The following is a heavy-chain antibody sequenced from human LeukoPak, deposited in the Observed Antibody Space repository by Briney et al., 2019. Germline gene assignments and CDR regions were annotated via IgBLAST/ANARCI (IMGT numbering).Heavy chain of an antibody. D-gene: IGHD3/OR15-3a*01. V-gene: IGHV3-7*01. Sequence: GGSLRLSCAASGFTFSSYWMSWVRQAPGKGLEWVANIKQDGSEKYYVDSVKDRFTISRDNAKNSPYLQMNSLRAEDTAVYYCARGRDSRYYYYYMDVWGKGTTVTVSS. CDR2: IKQDGSEK. J-gene: IGHJ6*03. CDR1: GFTFSSYW. CDR3: ARGRDSRYYYYYMDV.